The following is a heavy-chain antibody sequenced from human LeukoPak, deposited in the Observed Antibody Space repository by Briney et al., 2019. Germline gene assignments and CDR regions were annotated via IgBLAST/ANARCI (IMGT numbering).Heavy chain of an antibody. CDR2: IGSDGAFT. J-gene: IGHJ3*02. CDR1: GFNFCSHT. CDR3: VRENLAI. Sequence: PAGSLRLSCAVSGFNFCSHTLNWVRQAPGKGLEYVSGIGSDGAFTYYAKSVEGRFTISRDNSKNILYLQMAILTPDAMVVYHFVRENLAIWGDRREVTVSS. V-gene: IGHV3-64*01.